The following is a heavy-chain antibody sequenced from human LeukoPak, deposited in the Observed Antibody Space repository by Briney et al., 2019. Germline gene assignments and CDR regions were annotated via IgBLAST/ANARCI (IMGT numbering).Heavy chain of an antibody. Sequence: PGGSLRLSCAASGFTFDDYAMHWVRQAPGKGLEWVSGITWNTGSIGYADSVKGRFTVSRGNAKNSLYLQMNSLRADDTALYYCAKDRGGSYFDAFDIWGQGTLVTVSS. CDR2: ITWNTGSI. J-gene: IGHJ3*02. V-gene: IGHV3-9*01. D-gene: IGHD1-26*01. CDR1: GFTFDDYA. CDR3: AKDRGGSYFDAFDI.